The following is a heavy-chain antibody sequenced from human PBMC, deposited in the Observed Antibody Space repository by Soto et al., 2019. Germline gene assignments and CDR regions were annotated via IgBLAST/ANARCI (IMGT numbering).Heavy chain of an antibody. V-gene: IGHV1-69*01. CDR3: ARESDYYDSNGYYFGD. J-gene: IGHJ4*02. CDR2: FTPIFGAP. D-gene: IGHD3-22*01. Sequence: QVQLLQSGAEVKKPGSSVKVSCKASGGTLSTSAISWVRQAPGQGLEWMGGFTPIFGAPHYAQKFQGRVTITADGSTGTVYMELRSLTSEDTAVYYCARESDYYDSNGYYFGDWGQGTLVSVSS. CDR1: GGTLSTSA.